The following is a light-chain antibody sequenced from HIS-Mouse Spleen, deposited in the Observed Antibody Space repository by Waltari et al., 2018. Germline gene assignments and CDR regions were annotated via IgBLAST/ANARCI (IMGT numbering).Light chain of an antibody. Sequence: QSALTQPASVSGSPGQSITISCTGTSSDVGSYNLVSWYQQHPGKAPKLMIYEGSKRPSGVSNRFSGSNSGNTATLTISRVEAGDEADYYCQVWDSSSDHPNVVFGGGTKLTVL. CDR3: QVWDSSSDHPNVV. CDR2: EGS. V-gene: IGLV2-14*02. CDR1: SSDVGSYNL. J-gene: IGLJ2*01.